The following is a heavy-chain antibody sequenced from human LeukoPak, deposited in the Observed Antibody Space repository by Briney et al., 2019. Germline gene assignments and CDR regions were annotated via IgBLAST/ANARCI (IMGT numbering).Heavy chain of an antibody. CDR3: AKPYSYGST. Sequence: GGSLRLSCAASGFTFSSYGMHWVRQAPGKGLEGVAFIRYDGSNKYYADSVKGRFTISRDNSKNKLYLQMNSLRAEDTAVYYCAKPYSYGSTWGQGTLVTVSS. J-gene: IGHJ5*02. CDR2: IRYDGSNK. D-gene: IGHD5-18*01. V-gene: IGHV3-30*02. CDR1: GFTFSSYG.